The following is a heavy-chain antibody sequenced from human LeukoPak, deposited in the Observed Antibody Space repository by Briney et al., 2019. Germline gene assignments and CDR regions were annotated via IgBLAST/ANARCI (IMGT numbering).Heavy chain of an antibody. CDR2: MNPNSGNT. Sequence: ASVKVSCKASGYTFTSYDINWVRQATGQGLEWMGWMNPNSGNTGYAQKFQGRVTMTRNTSISTAYMELSSLRSEDTAVYYCARGRAAAGMYYFDYWGQGTLVTVSS. CDR1: GYTFTSYD. V-gene: IGHV1-8*01. D-gene: IGHD6-13*01. CDR3: ARGRAAAGMYYFDY. J-gene: IGHJ4*02.